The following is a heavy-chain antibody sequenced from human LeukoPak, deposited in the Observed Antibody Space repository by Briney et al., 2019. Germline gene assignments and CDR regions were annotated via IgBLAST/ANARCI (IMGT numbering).Heavy chain of an antibody. CDR3: ARVGYYDILTGYAPPRADAFDI. CDR1: GYSISSGYY. V-gene: IGHV4-38-2*02. D-gene: IGHD3-9*01. CDR2: IYHSGST. Sequence: SETLSLTCTVSGYSISSGYYWGWIRQPPGKGLEWIGSIYHSGSTYYNPSLKSRVTISVDTSKNQFSLKLSSVTAADTVVYYCARVGYYDILTGYAPPRADAFDIWGQGTMVTVSS. J-gene: IGHJ3*02.